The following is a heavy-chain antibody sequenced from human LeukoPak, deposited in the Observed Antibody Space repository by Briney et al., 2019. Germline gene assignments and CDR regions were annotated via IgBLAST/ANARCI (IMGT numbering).Heavy chain of an antibody. CDR1: GFTFSSYA. J-gene: IGHJ6*02. D-gene: IGHD3-3*01. V-gene: IGHV3-30-3*01. CDR3: AKDRPGLRFLEWSRGNYGMDV. CDR2: ISYDGSNK. Sequence: PGGSLRLSCAASGFTFSSYAMHWVRQAPGKGLEWVAVISYDGSNKYYADSVKGRFTISRDNSKNTLYLQMDSLRAEDTAVYYCAKDRPGLRFLEWSRGNYGMDVWGQGTTVTVSS.